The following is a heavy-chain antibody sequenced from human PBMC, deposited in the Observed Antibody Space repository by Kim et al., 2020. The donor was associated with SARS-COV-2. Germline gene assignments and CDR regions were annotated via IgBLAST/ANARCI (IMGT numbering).Heavy chain of an antibody. V-gene: IGHV4-34*01. CDR1: GGSFSGYY. Sequence: SETLSLTCAVYGGSFSGYYWSWIRQPPGKGLEWIGEINHSGSTNYNPSLKSRVTISVDTSKNQFSLKLSSVTAADTAVYYCARGYSSSWFFDYWGQGTLVTVSS. J-gene: IGHJ4*02. CDR2: INHSGST. D-gene: IGHD6-13*01. CDR3: ARGYSSSWFFDY.